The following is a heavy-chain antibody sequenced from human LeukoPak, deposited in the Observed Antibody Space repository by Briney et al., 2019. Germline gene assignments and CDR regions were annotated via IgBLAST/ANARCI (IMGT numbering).Heavy chain of an antibody. D-gene: IGHD3-22*01. Sequence: ASVKVSCTASGGTFSSYGISWVRQAPGQGLEWMGGIIPILDTSNYAQKFQGRITITADESTSTAYMELSSLRSEDTAVYYCARDGRPQVIITSPSWYFDLWGRGTLVTVSS. CDR3: ARDGRPQVIITSPSWYFDL. V-gene: IGHV1-69*13. CDR1: GGTFSSYG. CDR2: IIPILDTS. J-gene: IGHJ2*01.